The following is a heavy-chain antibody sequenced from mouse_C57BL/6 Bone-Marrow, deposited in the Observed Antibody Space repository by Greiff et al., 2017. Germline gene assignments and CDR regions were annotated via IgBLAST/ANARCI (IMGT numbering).Heavy chain of an antibody. D-gene: IGHD1-1*01. J-gene: IGHJ3*01. Sequence: EVKLVESGGGLVQPGGSMKLSCAASGFTFSDAWMDWVRQSPEKGLEWVAEIRNKANNHATYYAESVKGRFTISRDDSKSSVYLQMNSLRAEDTGIYYCNYYGSSYRTFAYWGQGTLVTVSA. CDR1: GFTFSDAW. V-gene: IGHV6-6*01. CDR2: IRNKANNHAT. CDR3: NYYGSSYRTFAY.